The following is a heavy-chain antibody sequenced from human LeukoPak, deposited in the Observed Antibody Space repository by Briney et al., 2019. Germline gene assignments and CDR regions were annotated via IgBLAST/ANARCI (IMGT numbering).Heavy chain of an antibody. J-gene: IGHJ4*02. V-gene: IGHV4-34*01. CDR3: ARDREYYDFWSGYPRFDY. D-gene: IGHD3-3*01. CDR2: INHSGST. CDR1: GGSFSGYY. Sequence: PSETLSLTCAVYGGSFSGYYWSWIRQPPGKGLEWIGEINHSGSTNYNPSLKSRVTISVDTSKNQFSLKLSSVTAADPAVYYCARDREYYDFWSGYPRFDYWGQGTLVTVSS.